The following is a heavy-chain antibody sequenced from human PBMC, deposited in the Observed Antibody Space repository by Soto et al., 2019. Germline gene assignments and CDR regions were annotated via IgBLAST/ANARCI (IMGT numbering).Heavy chain of an antibody. CDR1: GGTFSNYP. CDR3: ALGLYCGGGCYSHFDY. Sequence: VQLGQSGAEVKKPGSSVKVSCKASGGTFSNYPCIWVRQAPGQGLDWMGGIIPIFGTTDYGQRFEGRVRITEDESKNTAYMELSNMISGDTAVYYWALGLYCGGGCYSHFDYWGQGTLVTVSS. CDR2: IIPIFGTT. D-gene: IGHD2-21*02. V-gene: IGHV1-69*01. J-gene: IGHJ4*02.